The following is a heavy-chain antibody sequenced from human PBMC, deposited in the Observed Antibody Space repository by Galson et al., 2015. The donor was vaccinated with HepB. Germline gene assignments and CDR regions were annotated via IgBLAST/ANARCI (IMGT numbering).Heavy chain of an antibody. CDR1: GFTFSSYA. J-gene: IGHJ4*02. V-gene: IGHV3-23*01. CDR2: ISGSGGSK. D-gene: IGHD3-3*01. CDR3: AKDITIFGVVPGYCFDD. Sequence: SLRLSCAASGFTFSSYAMSWVRQAPGKGLEWVSAISGSGGSKYYADSVKGRFTISRDNSKNTLYLQMNSLRAEDTAVYYCAKDITIFGVVPGYCFDDSGQGTLVTVSS.